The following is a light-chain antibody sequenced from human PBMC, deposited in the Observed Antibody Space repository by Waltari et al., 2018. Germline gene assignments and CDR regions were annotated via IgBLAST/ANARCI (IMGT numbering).Light chain of an antibody. CDR3: QTWDRTTVV. CDR1: KLDIQY. Sequence: SYDLTQPPSVSVSPGQTASIPCSGDKLDIQYPYWYQQKPGQSPVLVIYQHNRRPSGISERFSGSNSGNTATLTISGTQSMDEADYYCQTWDRTTVVFGGGTKLTVL. CDR2: QHN. J-gene: IGLJ2*01. V-gene: IGLV3-1*01.